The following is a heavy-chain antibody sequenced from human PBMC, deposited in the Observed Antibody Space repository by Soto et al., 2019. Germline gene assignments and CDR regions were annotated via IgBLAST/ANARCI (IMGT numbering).Heavy chain of an antibody. CDR2: INPNSGAT. CDR1: GYTFTDSY. D-gene: IGHD2-8*01. Sequence: ASVKVSCKASGYTFTDSYMHWVRQAPGQGLEWKGWINPNSGATSYAQRFQGRVTMTRDTSISTAYMELSRLTSDDTAVYYCAREGGDIVQMVYALPWYWGQGTMVTVYS. V-gene: IGHV1-2*02. CDR3: AREGGDIVQMVYALPWY. J-gene: IGHJ4*02.